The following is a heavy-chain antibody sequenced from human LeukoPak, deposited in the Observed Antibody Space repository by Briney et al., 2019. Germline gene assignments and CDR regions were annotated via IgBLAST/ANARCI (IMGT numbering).Heavy chain of an antibody. CDR3: ATGYCSSTSCPRSMDV. D-gene: IGHD2-2*01. Sequence: GASVKVSCKVSGYTLTELSMHWVRQAPGKGLEWMGGFDPEDGETIYAQKFQGRVTMTEDTSTDTAYMEPSSLRSEDTAVYYCATGYCSSTSCPRSMDVWGQGTTVTVSS. J-gene: IGHJ6*02. CDR1: GYTLTELS. V-gene: IGHV1-24*01. CDR2: FDPEDGET.